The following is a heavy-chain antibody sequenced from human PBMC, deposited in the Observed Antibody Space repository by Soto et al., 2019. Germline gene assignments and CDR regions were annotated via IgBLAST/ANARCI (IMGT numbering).Heavy chain of an antibody. Sequence: SETLSLTCTVSGGSISSSSYYWGWIRQPPGKGLEWIGSIYYSGSTYYNTSLKSKVTISVDTSKNQFSLKLSSVTAADTAVYYCASGLDYGDYPPDYYYYGMDVWGQGTTVTVSS. CDR1: GGSISSSSYY. J-gene: IGHJ6*02. CDR3: ASGLDYGDYPPDYYYYGMDV. D-gene: IGHD4-17*01. V-gene: IGHV4-39*01. CDR2: IYYSGST.